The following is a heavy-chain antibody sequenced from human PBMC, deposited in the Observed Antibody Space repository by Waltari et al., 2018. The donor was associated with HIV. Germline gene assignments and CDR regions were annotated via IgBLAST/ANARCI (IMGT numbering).Heavy chain of an antibody. Sequence: VQLVQAGTEIKNPGDSVRVSCMADGYRFTNYGMDWVRRAPGQGPGGMGLIKTNTGSPTYAQGFTGRYVISFDTSVRPTYLQLNTLKAEVSALYYCARRNGYGWFFHDYWGQGTLISVSS. V-gene: IGHV7-4-1*02. D-gene: IGHD6-19*01. CDR3: ARRNGYGWFFHDY. J-gene: IGHJ4*02. CDR2: IKTNTGSP. CDR1: GYRFTNYG.